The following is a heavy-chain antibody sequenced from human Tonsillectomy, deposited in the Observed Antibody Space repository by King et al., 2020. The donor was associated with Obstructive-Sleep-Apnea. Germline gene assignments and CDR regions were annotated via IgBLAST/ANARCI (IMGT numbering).Heavy chain of an antibody. CDR3: AKEYSYGFVTDY. CDR2: IRYDGSNK. D-gene: IGHD5-18*01. J-gene: IGHJ4*02. Sequence: VQLVESGGGVVQPGGSLRLSCAASGFTFSSYGMHWVRQAPGKGLEWVSLIRYDGSNKYYADSVKGRFTLSRDNSKNTLYLQMNSLRAEDTAVYYCAKEYSYGFVTDYWGQGTLVTVSS. V-gene: IGHV3-30*02. CDR1: GFTFSSYG.